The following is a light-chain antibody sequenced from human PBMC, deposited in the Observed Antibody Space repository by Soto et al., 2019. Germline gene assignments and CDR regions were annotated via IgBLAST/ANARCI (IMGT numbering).Light chain of an antibody. CDR1: QSVMNS. CDR2: GAS. Sequence: VMTQSPAILSVSPRERVTLSCRASQSVMNSLAWYQQRPGQAPRLLIHGASTRATGIPARFSGSGSGTEFTLTISSLQSEDFAVYYCQQYHNWPPYTFGKGTKLEI. CDR3: QQYHNWPPYT. V-gene: IGKV3-15*01. J-gene: IGKJ2*01.